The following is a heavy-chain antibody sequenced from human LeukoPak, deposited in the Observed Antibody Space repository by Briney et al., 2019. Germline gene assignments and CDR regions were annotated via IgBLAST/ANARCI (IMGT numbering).Heavy chain of an antibody. CDR2: SRNKANGYTT. D-gene: IGHD2-21*02. V-gene: IGHV3-72*01. CDR1: GFTFSDHY. Sequence: GGSLRLSRAASGFTFSDHYMDWVRQAPGEGLEWVGRSRNKANGYTTEYAASVKGRFTISRDDSKNSLYLQMNSLKTEDTAVYYCARAGLVVVTAKKSDAFNVWSHGKIVSVSS. CDR3: ARAGLVVVTAKKSDAFNV. J-gene: IGHJ3*01.